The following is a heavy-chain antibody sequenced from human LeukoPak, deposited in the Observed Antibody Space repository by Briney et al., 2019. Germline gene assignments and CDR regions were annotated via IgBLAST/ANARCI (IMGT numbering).Heavy chain of an antibody. Sequence: GGSLRLSCAASGFSFSSYGMSWVRQAPGKGLEWVSGISGSGGRTYYADSVKGRFTISRDNSKYTMYLQMNSLRAEDTAVYYCAKTFRSGYYYGSGSAFDYWGQGTLVTVSS. D-gene: IGHD3-10*01. J-gene: IGHJ4*02. CDR2: ISGSGGRT. V-gene: IGHV3-23*01. CDR1: GFSFSSYG. CDR3: AKTFRSGYYYGSGSAFDY.